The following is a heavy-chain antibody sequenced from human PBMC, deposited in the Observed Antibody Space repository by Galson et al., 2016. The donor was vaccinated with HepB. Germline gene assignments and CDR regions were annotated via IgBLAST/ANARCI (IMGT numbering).Heavy chain of an antibody. CDR3: AKDRGLLLED. CDR2: ISYNGRNE. Sequence: SLRLSCAVSGFTSGFTFGSFGFHWVRQAPGKGLEWVTLISYNGRNEYYADSVRGRFTISRDDSKNTVYLQLNSLRPDDTAVYFCAKDRGLLLEDWGQGTLVTVSS. CDR1: GFTFGSFG. D-gene: IGHD2-21*02. J-gene: IGHJ4*02. V-gene: IGHV3-30*18.